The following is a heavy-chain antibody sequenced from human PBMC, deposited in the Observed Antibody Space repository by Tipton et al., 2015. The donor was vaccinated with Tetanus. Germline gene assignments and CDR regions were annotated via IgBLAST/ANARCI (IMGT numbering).Heavy chain of an antibody. CDR3: ARLTIYGDYRSGYFDY. CDR2: IIPIFGTA. V-gene: IGHV1-69*06. Sequence: QSGAEVKKPGSSVKVSCKASGGTFSSYAISWVRQAPGQGLEWMGGIIPIFGTANYAQKFQGRVTITADKSTSTAYMELSGLRSEDTAVYYCARLTIYGDYRSGYFDYWGQGTLVTVSS. D-gene: IGHD4-17*01. CDR1: GGTFSSYA. J-gene: IGHJ4*02.